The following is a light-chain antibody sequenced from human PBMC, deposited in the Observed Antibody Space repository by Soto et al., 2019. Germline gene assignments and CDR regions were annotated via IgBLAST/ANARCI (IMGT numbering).Light chain of an antibody. V-gene: IGLV2-14*01. Sequence: QSALTQSPSASGSPGQSVTISCTGTKNDIGVYDFVSWYQQHPGKAPKLMIYEVSNRPSGVSNRFSGSKSGNTASLTISGLQAEDEADYYCSSYTSSSTLVFGGGTKLTVL. CDR1: KNDIGVYDF. CDR2: EVS. J-gene: IGLJ3*02. CDR3: SSYTSSSTLV.